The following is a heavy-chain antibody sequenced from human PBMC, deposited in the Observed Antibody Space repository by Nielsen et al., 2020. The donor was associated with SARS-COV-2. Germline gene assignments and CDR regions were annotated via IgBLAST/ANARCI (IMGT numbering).Heavy chain of an antibody. Sequence: SETLSLTCTVSGASISTNNYYWGWIRQPPGKGLEWIGSIHYSGSTYYNPSLKSRVSISIDTSKNQFSLRLRSVTAADTAVYYCARTVVTLDFDYLGQGTLVTVSS. CDR3: ARTVVTLDFDY. CDR1: GASISTNNYY. D-gene: IGHD4-23*01. J-gene: IGHJ4*02. CDR2: IHYSGST. V-gene: IGHV4-39*07.